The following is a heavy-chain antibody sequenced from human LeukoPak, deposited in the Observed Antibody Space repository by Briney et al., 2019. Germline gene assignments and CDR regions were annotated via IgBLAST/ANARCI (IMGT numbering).Heavy chain of an antibody. J-gene: IGHJ5*02. D-gene: IGHD6-13*01. CDR3: AREDQGAAAGPRIVYNWFDP. Sequence: GASVKVSCKASGYTFTSYYMHWVRQAPGQGLEWMGIINPSGGSTSYAQKFQGRVTMTRDTSTSTVYMELSSLRSEDTAVYYCAREDQGAAAGPRIVYNWFDPWGQGTLVTVSS. CDR1: GYTFTSYY. V-gene: IGHV1-46*01. CDR2: INPSGGST.